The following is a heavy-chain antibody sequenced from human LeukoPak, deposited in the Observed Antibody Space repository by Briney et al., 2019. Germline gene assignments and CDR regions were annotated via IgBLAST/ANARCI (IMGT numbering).Heavy chain of an antibody. V-gene: IGHV1-8*01. CDR1: GYTLTELS. CDR2: MNPNSGNT. J-gene: IGHJ4*02. Sequence: ASVKVSCKVSGYTLTELSMHWVRQATGQGLEWMGWMNPNSGNTGYAQKFQGRVTMTRNTSISTAYMELSSLRSEDTAVYYCARENPTSGSLGYWGQGTLVTVSS. CDR3: ARENPTSGSLGY. D-gene: IGHD1-26*01.